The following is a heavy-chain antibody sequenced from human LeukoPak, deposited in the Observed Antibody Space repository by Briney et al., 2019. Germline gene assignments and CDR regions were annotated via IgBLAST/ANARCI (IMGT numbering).Heavy chain of an antibody. J-gene: IGHJ4*02. Sequence: GGSLRLSCAASGFTFSSYSMNWVRQAPGKGLEWVSAISGSGGSTYYADSVKGRFTISRDNSKNTLYLQMNSLRAEDTAVYYCAKGLLWFGEFDYWGQGTLVTVSS. D-gene: IGHD3-10*01. CDR3: AKGLLWFGEFDY. CDR1: GFTFSSYS. CDR2: ISGSGGST. V-gene: IGHV3-23*01.